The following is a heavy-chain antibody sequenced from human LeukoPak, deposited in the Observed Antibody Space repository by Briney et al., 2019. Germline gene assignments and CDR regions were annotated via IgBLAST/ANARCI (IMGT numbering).Heavy chain of an antibody. V-gene: IGHV4-59*01. J-gene: IGHJ4*02. CDR2: IYYSGST. D-gene: IGHD3-16*02. CDR1: GGSISSYY. CDR3: ARGLNYDYVWGSYRSPTMYYFDY. Sequence: SETLSLTCTVSGGSISSYYWSWIRQPPGKGLEWIGYIYYSGSTNYNPSLKSRVTISVDTSKNQFSLKLSSVTAADTAVYYCARGLNYDYVWGSYRSPTMYYFDYWGQGTLVTVSS.